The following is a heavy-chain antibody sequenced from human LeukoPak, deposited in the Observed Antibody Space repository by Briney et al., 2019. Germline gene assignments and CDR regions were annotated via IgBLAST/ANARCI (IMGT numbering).Heavy chain of an antibody. Sequence: ASVKVSCKASGYTLIGFTLNWMRQAPGQGLEWMGIIHPSGGSTSYAQKFQGRVTMTTDTSISTAYTELSRLRSDDTAVYYCATGTTRFDYYYMDVWGKGTTVTVSS. V-gene: IGHV1-2*02. J-gene: IGHJ6*03. CDR1: GYTLIGFT. CDR3: ATGTTRFDYYYMDV. CDR2: IHPSGGST. D-gene: IGHD1-1*01.